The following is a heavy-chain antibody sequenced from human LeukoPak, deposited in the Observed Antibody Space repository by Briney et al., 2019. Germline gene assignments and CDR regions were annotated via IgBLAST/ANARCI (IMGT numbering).Heavy chain of an antibody. V-gene: IGHV3-13*03. CDR1: GFTFSSYD. Sequence: GGSLRLSCAACGFTFSSYDMHWVRQATGKGLEWVSAIGTAGDTYYPGSVKGQFTISRENAKNSLYLQMNSLRAGDTAVYYCARQPSGYPAKGAFDIWGQGTMVTVSS. J-gene: IGHJ3*02. CDR2: IGTAGDT. D-gene: IGHD5-12*01. CDR3: ARQPSGYPAKGAFDI.